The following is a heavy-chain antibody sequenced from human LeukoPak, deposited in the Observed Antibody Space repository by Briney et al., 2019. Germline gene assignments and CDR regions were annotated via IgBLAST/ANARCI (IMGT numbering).Heavy chain of an antibody. D-gene: IGHD6-25*01. V-gene: IGHV1-2*02. Sequence: ASVKVSCTASGDTLTGYYLHWVRQAPGQGLEWMGWINPNSGGTNYAQKFQGRVTMTRDTSISTAYMDLSRLRSDDTAVYYCARGGLRGYYLDFWGQGTLVTVSS. CDR3: ARGGLRGYYLDF. J-gene: IGHJ4*02. CDR1: GDTLTGYY. CDR2: INPNSGGT.